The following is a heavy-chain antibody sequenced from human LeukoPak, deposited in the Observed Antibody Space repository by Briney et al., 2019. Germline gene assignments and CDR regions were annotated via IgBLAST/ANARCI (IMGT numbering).Heavy chain of an antibody. CDR3: ARDMVDCSSTSCYVLLYYYGMDV. D-gene: IGHD2-2*01. V-gene: IGHV3-48*02. Sequence: PGGSLRLSCAASGFTFSSYSMNWVRQAPGKGLEWVSYISSSRSTIYYADSVKGRVTISRDNAKNSLYLQMNSLRDEDTAVYYCARDMVDCSSTSCYVLLYYYGMDVWGQGTTVTVSS. CDR1: GFTFSSYS. J-gene: IGHJ6*02. CDR2: ISSSRSTI.